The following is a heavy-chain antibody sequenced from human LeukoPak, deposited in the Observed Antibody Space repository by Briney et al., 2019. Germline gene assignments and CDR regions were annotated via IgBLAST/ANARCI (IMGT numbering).Heavy chain of an antibody. J-gene: IGHJ4*02. CDR3: ARRAGAYSHPYDY. V-gene: IGHV3-53*01. CDR1: GFTVSSNS. D-gene: IGHD4/OR15-4a*01. CDR2: IYSDNT. Sequence: GSLRPSCTVSGFTVSSNSMSWVRQAPGKGLEWVSFIYSDNTHYSDSVKGRFTISRDNSKNTLYPQMNSLRAEDTAVYYCARRAGAYSHPYDYWGQGTLVTVSS.